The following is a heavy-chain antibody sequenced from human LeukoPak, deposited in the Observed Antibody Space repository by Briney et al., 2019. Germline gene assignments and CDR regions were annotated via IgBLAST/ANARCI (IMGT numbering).Heavy chain of an antibody. V-gene: IGHV4-30-4*08. CDR1: GGSISIGDYY. J-gene: IGHJ4*02. CDR3: AREGIVVVPAAMN. CDR2: IYYSGST. D-gene: IGHD2-2*01. Sequence: SQTLSLTCTLSGGSISIGDYYWSWIRQPPGKGLEWIGYIYYSGSTYYNPSLKSRVTLSVDTSKNQFSLKLSSVTAADTAVYYCAREGIVVVPAAMNWGQGTLVTVSS.